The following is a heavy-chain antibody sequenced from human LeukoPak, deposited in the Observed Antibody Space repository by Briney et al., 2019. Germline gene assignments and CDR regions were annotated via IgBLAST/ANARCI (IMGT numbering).Heavy chain of an antibody. CDR3: AKMTDSTPYSSGTFDS. V-gene: IGHV3-23*01. CDR2: ITDTGDKT. CDR1: GFPLRSYA. D-gene: IGHD3-10*01. J-gene: IGHJ4*02. Sequence: GGSLRLSCSASGFPLRSYAMGWARQAPGKGLEWVSAITDTGDKTYYADSVKGRFTISRDNSRNTLYLHMSRLRAEDTALFYCAKMTDSTPYSSGTFDSWGQGTLVTVSS.